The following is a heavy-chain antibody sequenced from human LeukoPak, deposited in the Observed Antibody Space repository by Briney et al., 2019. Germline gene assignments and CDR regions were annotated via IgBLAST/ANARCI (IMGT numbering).Heavy chain of an antibody. Sequence: PGRSLRLSCAASGFTFSSYAMHWVRQAPGKGLEWVAVISYDGSNKYYADSVKGRFTISRDNSKNTLYLQMNSLRAEDTAVYYCGNQCTGGACPEHWGLGTQVTVSS. CDR2: ISYDGSNK. CDR3: GNQCTGGACPEH. V-gene: IGHV3-30*04. D-gene: IGHD2-8*02. J-gene: IGHJ4*02. CDR1: GFTFSSYA.